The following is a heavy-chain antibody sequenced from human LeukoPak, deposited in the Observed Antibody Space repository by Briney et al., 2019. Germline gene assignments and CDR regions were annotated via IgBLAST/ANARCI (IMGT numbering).Heavy chain of an antibody. CDR2: ISWNSGSI. D-gene: IGHD1-26*01. V-gene: IGHV3-9*01. CDR3: AKDRSGSYYDAFDI. CDR1: GFTFDDYA. J-gene: IGHJ3*02. Sequence: PGGSLRLSCAVSGFTFDDYAMHWVRQAPGKGLEWVSGISWNSGSIGYADSVKGRFTISRDNAKNSLYLQMNSLRAEDTAMYYCAKDRSGSYYDAFDIWGQGTMVTVSS.